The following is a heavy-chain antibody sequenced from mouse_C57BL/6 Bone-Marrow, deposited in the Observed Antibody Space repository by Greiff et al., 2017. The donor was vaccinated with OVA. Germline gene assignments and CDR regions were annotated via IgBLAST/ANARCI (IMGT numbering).Heavy chain of an antibody. CDR2: ISYDGSN. CDR3: ARGTTVVAEYFDV. V-gene: IGHV3-6*01. J-gene: IGHJ1*03. CDR1: GYSITSGYY. Sequence: ESGPGLVKPSQSLSLTCSVTGYSITSGYYWNWIRQFPGNKLEWMGYISYDGSNNYNPSLKNRISITRDTSKNQFFLKLNSVTTEDTATYYGARGTTVVAEYFDVWGTGTTVTVSS. D-gene: IGHD1-1*01.